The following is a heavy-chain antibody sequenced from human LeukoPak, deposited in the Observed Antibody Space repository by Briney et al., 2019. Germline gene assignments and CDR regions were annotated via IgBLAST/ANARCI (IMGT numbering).Heavy chain of an antibody. D-gene: IGHD5-18*01. CDR1: GYTFTSYD. J-gene: IGHJ5*02. CDR2: MNPNSGNT. Sequence: ASVKVSCKASGYTFTSYDINWVRQATGQGREWMGWMNPNSGNTGYAQKFQGRVTMTRNTSISTAYMELSSLRSEDTAVYYCARESYGYVFLGPYLFDPWGQGTLVTVSS. V-gene: IGHV1-8*01. CDR3: ARESYGYVFLGPYLFDP.